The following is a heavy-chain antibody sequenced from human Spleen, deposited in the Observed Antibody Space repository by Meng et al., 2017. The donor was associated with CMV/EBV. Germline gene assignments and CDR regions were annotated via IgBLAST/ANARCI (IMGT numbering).Heavy chain of an antibody. J-gene: IGHJ6*02. CDR2: SRSETST. V-gene: IGHV3-23*01. D-gene: IGHD3-10*01. CDR3: AKDRITMVRGVPHPDV. Sequence: GESLKISCVGSRFNFINYAMGWVRQAPGKGLEWVSGSRSETSTNYIDSVKGRFTVSRDNSKSTLFLQMNSLRAEDTAVYYCAKDRITMVRGVPHPDVWGQGTTVTVSS. CDR1: RFNFINYA.